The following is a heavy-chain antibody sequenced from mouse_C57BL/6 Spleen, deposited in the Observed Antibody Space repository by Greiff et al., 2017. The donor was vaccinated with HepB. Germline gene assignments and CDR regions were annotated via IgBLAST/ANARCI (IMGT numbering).Heavy chain of an antibody. D-gene: IGHD2-14*01. CDR2: INPNNGGT. CDR1: GYTFTDYN. Sequence: VQLKQSGPELVKPGASVKIPCKASGYTFTDYNMDWVKQSHGKSLEWIGDINPNNGGTIYNQKFKGKATLTVDKSSSTAYMELRSLTSEDTAVYYCARRRNDDYAMDYWGQGTSVTVSS. V-gene: IGHV1-18*01. J-gene: IGHJ4*01. CDR3: ARRRNDDYAMDY.